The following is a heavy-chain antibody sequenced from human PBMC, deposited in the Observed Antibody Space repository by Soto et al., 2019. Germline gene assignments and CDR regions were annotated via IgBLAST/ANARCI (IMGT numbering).Heavy chain of an antibody. CDR3: ARFQLERLFYYYMDV. J-gene: IGHJ6*03. D-gene: IGHD1-1*01. Sequence: QVTLKESGPVLVKPTETLTLTCTVSGFSLSNARMGVSWIRQPPGKALEWLAHIFSNDEKAYSTSLKSRLTISKDTSKSQVVLTMTNMDPIDTATYYCARFQLERLFYYYMDVWGKGTTVTVSS. CDR1: GFSLSNARMG. CDR2: IFSNDEK. V-gene: IGHV2-26*01.